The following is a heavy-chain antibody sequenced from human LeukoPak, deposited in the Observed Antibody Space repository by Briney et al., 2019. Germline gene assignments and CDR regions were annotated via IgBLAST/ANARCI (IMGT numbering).Heavy chain of an antibody. J-gene: IGHJ4*02. CDR3: ARHANPHYYFDSRGYVDFFDC. CDR2: IYYTGST. Sequence: PSETLSLTRTVSGGSISSSSYYWGWIRQPPGKGLDWIGSIYYTGSTYYNPSLKSRVTMSVDTSKTQFSLKLSSVTAADTAVYYCARHANPHYYFDSRGYVDFFDCWGQGTLVTVPS. V-gene: IGHV4-39*01. D-gene: IGHD3-22*01. CDR1: GGSISSSSYY.